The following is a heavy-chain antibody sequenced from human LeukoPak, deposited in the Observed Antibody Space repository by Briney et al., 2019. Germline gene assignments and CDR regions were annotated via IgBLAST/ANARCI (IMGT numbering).Heavy chain of an antibody. Sequence: GGSLRLSCAASGFTFSGSAMHWVRQASGKGLEWVGRIRSKANSYATACAASVKGRFTISRDDSKNTAYLQMNSLKTEDTAVYYCTSGYLQLVHDYWGQGTLVTVSS. CDR3: TSGYLQLVHDY. CDR1: GFTFSGSA. D-gene: IGHD6-13*01. V-gene: IGHV3-73*01. J-gene: IGHJ4*02. CDR2: IRSKANSYAT.